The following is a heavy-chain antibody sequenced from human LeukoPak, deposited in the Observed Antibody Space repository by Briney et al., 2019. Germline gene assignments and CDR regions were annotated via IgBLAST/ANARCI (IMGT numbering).Heavy chain of an antibody. CDR3: VRDEAGDYDFDY. CDR2: IGTSGNTI. V-gene: IGHV3-48*03. J-gene: IGHJ4*02. CDR1: GFTFSSYE. D-gene: IGHD4-17*01. Sequence: PGGSLRLSCAASGFTFSSYEMNWVRQAPGKGLEWVSHIGTSGNTIHYADSVKGRFTVSRDNAKNSLFLQMNSLRAEDTAVYYCVRDEAGDYDFDYWGQGTLVTVSS.